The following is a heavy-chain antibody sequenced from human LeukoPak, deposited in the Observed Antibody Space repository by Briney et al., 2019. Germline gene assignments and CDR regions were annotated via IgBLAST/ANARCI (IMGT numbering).Heavy chain of an antibody. CDR1: GFTFSSYW. CDR3: AREEGYCSSTSCYSTGFDY. Sequence: GGSLRLSRAASGFTFSSYWMHWVRQAPGKGLVWVSRINSDGSSTSYADSVKGRFTISRDNAKNTLYLQMSSLRAEDTAVYYCAREEGYCSSTSCYSTGFDYWGQGTLVTVSS. J-gene: IGHJ4*02. CDR2: INSDGSST. V-gene: IGHV3-74*01. D-gene: IGHD2-2*02.